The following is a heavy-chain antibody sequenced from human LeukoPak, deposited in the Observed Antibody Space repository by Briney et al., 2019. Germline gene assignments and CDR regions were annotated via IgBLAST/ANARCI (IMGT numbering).Heavy chain of an antibody. CDR3: AKGWFGEYDI. Sequence: QPGGSLRLSCAASGFTFSSYGMHWVRQAPGKGLEWVAVISYDGSNKYYADSVKGRFTISRDNSKNTLYLQKNSLRAEDTAVYYCAKGWFGEYDIWGQGTMVTVSS. CDR2: ISYDGSNK. CDR1: GFTFSSYG. D-gene: IGHD3-10*01. V-gene: IGHV3-30*18. J-gene: IGHJ3*02.